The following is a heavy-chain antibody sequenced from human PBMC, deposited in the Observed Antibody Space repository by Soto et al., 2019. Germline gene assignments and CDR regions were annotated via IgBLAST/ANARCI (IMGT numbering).Heavy chain of an antibody. CDR2: INTNKGNT. V-gene: IGHV1-18*01. CDR1: GYTFTTFG. Sequence: QVQLVQSGPEVKEPGASVKVSCKTSGYTFTTFGITWVRQAPGQGLEWMGWINTNKGNTDYARKFQGRVTMTTDTSTSTAYMDLRSLRSDDTAVYYCATRSPAFDFWGQGTLVTVSS. CDR3: ATRSPAFDF. J-gene: IGHJ4*02.